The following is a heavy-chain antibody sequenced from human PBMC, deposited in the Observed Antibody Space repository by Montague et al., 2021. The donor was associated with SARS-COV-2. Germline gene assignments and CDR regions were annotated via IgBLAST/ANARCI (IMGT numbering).Heavy chain of an antibody. D-gene: IGHD1-26*01. CDR2: ISYDGSNK. CDR3: ARNPDSGSYSSDDFDI. CDR1: GFTFSSYA. Sequence: SLRLSCAASGFTFSSYAMHWVRQAPGKGLEWVAVISYDGSNKYYADSVKGRFTISRDNSKNTLYLQMNSLRAEDTAVYYCARNPDSGSYSSDDFDIWGKGTMVTVSS. V-gene: IGHV3-30-3*01. J-gene: IGHJ3*02.